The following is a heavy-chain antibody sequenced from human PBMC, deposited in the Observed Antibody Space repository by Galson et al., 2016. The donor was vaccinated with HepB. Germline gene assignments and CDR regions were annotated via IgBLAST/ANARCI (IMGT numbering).Heavy chain of an antibody. CDR1: GYTFINYY. CDR2: GNPRTGST. D-gene: IGHD3-3*01. V-gene: IGHV1-46*01. J-gene: IGHJ6*02. Sequence: SVKVSCKASGYTFINYYMHWVRQAPGQGLEWMGIGNPRTGSTSYAQKFQDRVTVTRDTSTSTVYMELNSLRGEDTAVYYCARDMTIFGVLVAGLDVWGQGTTVTVSS. CDR3: ARDMTIFGVLVAGLDV.